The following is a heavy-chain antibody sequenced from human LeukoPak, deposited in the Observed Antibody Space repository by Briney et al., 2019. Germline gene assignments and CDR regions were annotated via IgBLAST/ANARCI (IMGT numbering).Heavy chain of an antibody. CDR3: AKDPTDFDSSGQTYFDY. V-gene: IGHV3-23*01. CDR1: GFTFSNFA. CDR2: ICKSGGST. D-gene: IGHD3-22*01. J-gene: IGHJ4*02. Sequence: SGGSLRLSCAGSGFTFSNFAMSWVRQAPGRGLEWVSAICKSGGSTFYADSVRGRFTISRDNAKNSLYLQMNSLRAEDTAVYYCAKDPTDFDSSGQTYFDYWGQGTLVTVSS.